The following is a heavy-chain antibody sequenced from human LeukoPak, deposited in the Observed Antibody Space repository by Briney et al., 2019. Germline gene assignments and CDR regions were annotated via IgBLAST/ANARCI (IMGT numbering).Heavy chain of an antibody. Sequence: PSETLSLTCAVYGGSFSGYYWSWIRQPPGKGLEWIGEINHSGSTNYNPSLKSRVTISVDTSKNQFSLKLSSVTAADTAVYYCARTLSGSGTTNWFDPWGQGTLVTVSS. J-gene: IGHJ5*02. CDR2: INHSGST. CDR3: ARTLSGSGTTNWFDP. D-gene: IGHD3-10*01. V-gene: IGHV4-34*01. CDR1: GGSFSGYY.